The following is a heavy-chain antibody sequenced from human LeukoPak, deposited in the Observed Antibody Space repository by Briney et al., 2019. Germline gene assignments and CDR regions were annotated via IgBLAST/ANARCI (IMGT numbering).Heavy chain of an antibody. J-gene: IGHJ4*02. Sequence: GGSLRLSCAASGFTFSSYSMNWVRQAPGKGLEWVSSISSSSSYIYYADSVKGRFTISRDNAKNSLYLQMNSLRAEDTAVYYCARGVAARAVPFDCWGQGTLVTVSS. CDR3: ARGVAARAVPFDC. CDR2: ISSSSSYI. V-gene: IGHV3-21*01. CDR1: GFTFSSYS. D-gene: IGHD6-6*01.